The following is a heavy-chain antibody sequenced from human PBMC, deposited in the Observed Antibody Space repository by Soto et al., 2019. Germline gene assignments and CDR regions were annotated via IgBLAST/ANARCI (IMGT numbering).Heavy chain of an antibody. V-gene: IGHV3-23*01. J-gene: IGHJ6*02. CDR2: ISGSGGST. D-gene: IGHD2-2*01. CDR3: ANVVVPASYYYYGMDV. CDR1: GFTFSSYA. Sequence: EVQLLESGGGLVQPGGSLRLSCAASGFTFSSYAMSWVRQAPGKGLEWVSAISGSGGSTYYADSVKGRFTISRDNSKNTRYLQMSSLRAEDTAIYYCANVVVPASYYYYGMDVWGQGTTVTVSS.